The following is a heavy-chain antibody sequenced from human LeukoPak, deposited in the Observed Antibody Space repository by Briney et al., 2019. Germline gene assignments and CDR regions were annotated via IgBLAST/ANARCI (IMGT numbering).Heavy chain of an antibody. CDR3: AKTGPPTIFGVVTIDY. Sequence: GGSLRLSCAASGFTFSSYAMSWVRQAPGKGLEWLSAISGSGGSTYYADSVKGRFTISRDNSKNTLYLQMNCLRAEDTAVYYCAKTGPPTIFGVVTIDYWGQGTLVTVSS. J-gene: IGHJ4*02. CDR1: GFTFSSYA. V-gene: IGHV3-23*01. CDR2: ISGSGGST. D-gene: IGHD3-3*01.